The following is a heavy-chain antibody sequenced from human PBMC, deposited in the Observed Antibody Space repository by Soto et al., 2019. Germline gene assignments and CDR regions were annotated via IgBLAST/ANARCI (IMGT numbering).Heavy chain of an antibody. CDR3: ARSPGGFGPFDY. CDR1: GYTFTTYA. J-gene: IGHJ4*01. D-gene: IGHD5-12*01. V-gene: IGHV1-3*01. Sequence: ASVKVSCKASGYTFTTYAMHLVRQAPGQRPEWMGWINAGNGNTKYSQKCQGRVTITRDTSASTVYMELSSLRSEDTAVYYCARSPGGFGPFDYWGQGTLVTVSS. CDR2: INAGNGNT.